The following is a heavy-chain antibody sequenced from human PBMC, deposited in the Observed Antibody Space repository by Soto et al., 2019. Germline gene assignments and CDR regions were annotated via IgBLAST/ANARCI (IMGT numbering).Heavy chain of an antibody. CDR3: ARVGYCSSTPCWPIGYFEY. J-gene: IGHJ4*02. D-gene: IGHD2-2*01. V-gene: IGHV4-59*01. Sequence: QVQLQESGPGLVKPSETLSLTCTVSGDSISSFYWTWIRQPPGKGLEWVGYIFSSGSTNYNPSLKGQVTISVYTSENQFSLKLTSVTAADTAVYYCARVGYCSSTPCWPIGYFEYWGQGTLVTVSS. CDR2: IFSSGST. CDR1: GDSISSFY.